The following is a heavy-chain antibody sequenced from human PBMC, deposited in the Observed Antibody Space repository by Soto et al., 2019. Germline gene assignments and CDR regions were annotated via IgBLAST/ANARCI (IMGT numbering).Heavy chain of an antibody. CDR3: AREHYYDSSGYIDY. CDR2: IWYDGSNK. D-gene: IGHD3-22*01. V-gene: IGHV3-33*01. CDR1: GFTFSTYG. Sequence: QVQLVESGGGVVQPGRSLRLSCAASGFTFSTYGMHWVRQAPGKGLEWVAVIWYDGSNKYYADSVKGRFTISRDNYKNTLYLHMNSLRAEDTAVCYCAREHYYDSSGYIDYWGQGTLVTVSS. J-gene: IGHJ4*02.